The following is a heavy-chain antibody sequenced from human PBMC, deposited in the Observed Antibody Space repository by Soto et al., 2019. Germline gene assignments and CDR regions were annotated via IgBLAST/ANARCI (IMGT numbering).Heavy chain of an antibody. D-gene: IGHD2-15*01. V-gene: IGHV4-39*01. Sequence: QLQLQESGPGLVKPSETLSLTCTVSGGSISSSSYYWGWIRQPPGKGLEWIGSIYYSGSTYYNPSLKSRVTISVDTSKNQFSLKLSSVTAADTAVYYCARVVVAATYYFDYWGQGTLVTVSS. CDR2: IYYSGST. CDR1: GGSISSSSYY. CDR3: ARVVVAATYYFDY. J-gene: IGHJ4*02.